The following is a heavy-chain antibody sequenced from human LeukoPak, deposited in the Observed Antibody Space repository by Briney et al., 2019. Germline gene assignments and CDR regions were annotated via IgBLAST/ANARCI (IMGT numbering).Heavy chain of an antibody. CDR3: AKNLYYDILTTWDY. CDR2: ISSSGSTI. Sequence: GGSLRLSCAASGFTFSSYEMNWVRQAPGKGLEWVSYISSSGSTIYYADSVKGRFTISRDNAKNTLYLQMNSLRADDTAVYYCAKNLYYDILTTWDYWGQGTLVTVSS. D-gene: IGHD3-9*01. V-gene: IGHV3-48*03. J-gene: IGHJ4*02. CDR1: GFTFSSYE.